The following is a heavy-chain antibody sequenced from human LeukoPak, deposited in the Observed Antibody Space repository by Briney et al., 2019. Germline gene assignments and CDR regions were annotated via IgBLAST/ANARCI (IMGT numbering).Heavy chain of an antibody. CDR1: GDSISSYF. CDR3: ARDSHSIDIATPGGFDP. Sequence: SETLSLTCTVSGDSISSYFWSWIRQPPGKGLEWIGYAHSSGSTNYNPSLKSRVTISADASKNQFSLNLRSVTAADTAVYYCARDSHSIDIATPGGFDPWGQGTLVTVSS. V-gene: IGHV4-59*01. J-gene: IGHJ5*02. D-gene: IGHD1-26*01. CDR2: AHSSGST.